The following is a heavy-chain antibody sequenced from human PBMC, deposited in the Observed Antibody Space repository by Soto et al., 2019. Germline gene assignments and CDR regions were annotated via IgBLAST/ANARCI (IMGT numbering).Heavy chain of an antibody. D-gene: IGHD5-12*01. CDR2: INPTDSDT. Sequence: GDSLKISCKASGYIFTTYVIAWVRQMPGRGLEWIGIINPTDSDTRYSPSFQGQVTISADKSISTAYLQWSSLKASDTAIYYCARQWNFDYWGQGTLVTVSS. CDR1: GYIFTTYV. CDR3: ARQWNFDY. J-gene: IGHJ4*02. V-gene: IGHV5-51*01.